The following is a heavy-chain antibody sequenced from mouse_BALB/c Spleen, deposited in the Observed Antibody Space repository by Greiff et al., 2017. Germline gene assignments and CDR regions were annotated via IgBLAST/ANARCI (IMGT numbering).Heavy chain of an antibody. J-gene: IGHJ4*01. CDR3: ASSSVFITSMDY. CDR1: GFSLTSYG. D-gene: IGHD1-1*01. Sequence: VQGVESGPGLVAPSQSLSITCTVSGFSLTSYGVHWVRQPPGKGLEWLGVIWAGGSTNYNSALMSRLSISKDNSKSQVFLKMNSLQTDDTAMYYWASSSVFITSMDYWGQGTSVTVSS. CDR2: IWAGGST. V-gene: IGHV2-9*02.